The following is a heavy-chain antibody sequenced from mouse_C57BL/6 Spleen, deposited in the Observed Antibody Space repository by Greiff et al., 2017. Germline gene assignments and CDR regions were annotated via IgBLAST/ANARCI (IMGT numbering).Heavy chain of an antibody. CDR1: GFSLTSYG. Sequence: QVQLQQSGPGLVQPSQSLSITCTVSGFSLTSYGVHWVRQSPGKGLEWLGVIWSGGSTDYNAAFISRLSISKDNSKSQVFFKMNSLQADDTAIYSCARNYYGSSYFDYWGQGTTLTVSS. CDR2: IWSGGST. J-gene: IGHJ2*01. V-gene: IGHV2-2*01. D-gene: IGHD1-1*01. CDR3: ARNYYGSSYFDY.